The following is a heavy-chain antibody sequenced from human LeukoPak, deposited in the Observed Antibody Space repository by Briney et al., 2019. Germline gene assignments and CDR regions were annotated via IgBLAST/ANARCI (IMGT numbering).Heavy chain of an antibody. D-gene: IGHD5-24*01. V-gene: IGHV3-74*01. Sequence: PGGSLRLSCATSGFIFSTYAMIWVRQAPGKGLVWVSRINDVGSQTFYADSVKGRFAMPRDNAKNMMYLQMNSLRAEDTAVYFCGRITGGYNLVDYWGQGTLVTVSS. CDR1: GFIFSTYA. CDR3: GRITGGYNLVDY. CDR2: INDVGSQT. J-gene: IGHJ4*02.